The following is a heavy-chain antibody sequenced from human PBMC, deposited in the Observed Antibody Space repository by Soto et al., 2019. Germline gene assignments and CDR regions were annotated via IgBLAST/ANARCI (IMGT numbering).Heavy chain of an antibody. CDR3: ASGWGTESY. CDR1: GGSFSGSW. Sequence: QVQLQQWGAGLLKPSETLSLSCGVYGGSFSGSWWNWVRQPPGKGLEWIGEINDRGDTNYKPSLESRVTISLDTSRNQFSLDLRSVTVADTAVYYCASGWGTESYWGQGTLVTVSS. V-gene: IGHV4-34*02. D-gene: IGHD7-27*01. CDR2: INDRGDT. J-gene: IGHJ4*02.